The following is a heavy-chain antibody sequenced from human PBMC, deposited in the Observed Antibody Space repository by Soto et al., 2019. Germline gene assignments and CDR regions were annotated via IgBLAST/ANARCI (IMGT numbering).Heavy chain of an antibody. CDR2: ISSSSSTI. CDR1: GFTFSSYS. J-gene: IGHJ6*02. Sequence: GGSLRLSCAASGFTFSSYSMNWVRQAPGKGLEWVSYISSSSSTIYYADSVKGRFTISRDNAKNSLYLQMNSLRDEDTAVYYCAREYRYSSSSKSVQYYYYGMDVWGQGTTVTVSS. V-gene: IGHV3-48*02. CDR3: AREYRYSSSSKSVQYYYYGMDV. D-gene: IGHD6-6*01.